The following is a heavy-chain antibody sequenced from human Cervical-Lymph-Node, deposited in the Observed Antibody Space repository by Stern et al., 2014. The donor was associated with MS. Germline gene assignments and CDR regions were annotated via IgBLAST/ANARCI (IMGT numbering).Heavy chain of an antibody. CDR1: GYTFTGYY. CDR3: ARGPILVGYKDFDY. V-gene: IGHV1-2*02. D-gene: IGHD5-18*01. CDR2: IKPNRGGT. Sequence: VPLVQSGAEVKKPGASVKVSCTASGYTFTGYYMHWVRQAPGQGLEWMGWIKPNRGGTNYAQTVSGRDTMTRETSIRKAYTAMSRLRSDDTAVYYCARGPILVGYKDFDYWGQGTLVTVSS. J-gene: IGHJ4*02.